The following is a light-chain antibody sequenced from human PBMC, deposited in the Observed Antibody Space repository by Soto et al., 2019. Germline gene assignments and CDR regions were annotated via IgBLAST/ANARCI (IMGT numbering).Light chain of an antibody. CDR2: DVS. CDR3: SSYTSSIL. V-gene: IGLV2-14*01. Sequence: QSALTQPASVSGSPGQSITISCTGTSSDVGGYNYVSWYQQHPGKAPKLMIYDVSNRPSGVSNRFYGSKSGNTASLTISGXXXXXXXDYYCSSYTSSILFGGGTKLTV. J-gene: IGLJ2*01. CDR1: SSDVGGYNY.